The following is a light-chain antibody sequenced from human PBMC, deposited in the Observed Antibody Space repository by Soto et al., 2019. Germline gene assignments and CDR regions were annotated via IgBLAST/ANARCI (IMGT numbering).Light chain of an antibody. Sequence: DIVMTQSPDSLAVSLGERATLSCKSSQSLFYSPNNKNYLAWYQHKPGQPPKLLIYWASIRNSGVPDRFSGSGSGTDFPLTISSLQAEDVSVYYCQQYYGTPWTFGQGTKVEIE. CDR1: QSLFYSPNNKNY. CDR2: WAS. CDR3: QQYYGTPWT. J-gene: IGKJ1*01. V-gene: IGKV4-1*01.